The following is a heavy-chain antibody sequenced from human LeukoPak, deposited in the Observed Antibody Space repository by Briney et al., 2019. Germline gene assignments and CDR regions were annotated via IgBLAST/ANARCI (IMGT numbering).Heavy chain of an antibody. D-gene: IGHD3-3*01. V-gene: IGHV3-53*05. CDR2: IYSGGST. J-gene: IGHJ4*02. CDR1: GFTVSSNY. Sequence: GGSLRLSCAASGFTVSSNYMSWVRQAPGKGLEWVSVIYSGGSTYYADSVKGRFTISRDNAKNSLYLQMNSLRVEDTPLYYCTKVPPVRSVTVLYYFASWGQGTLVTASS. CDR3: TKVPPVRSVTVLYYFAS.